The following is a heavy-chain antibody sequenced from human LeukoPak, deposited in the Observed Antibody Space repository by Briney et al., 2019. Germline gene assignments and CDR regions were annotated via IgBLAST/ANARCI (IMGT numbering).Heavy chain of an antibody. J-gene: IGHJ5*02. D-gene: IGHD3-22*01. V-gene: IGHV1-18*01. Sequence: ASVKVSCKASGYTFTSYGISWVRQAPGQGLEWMGWISAYNGNTNYAQKLQGRVTMTTDTSTNTAYMELRSLRSDDTAVYYCARETYYYNSSGPNWFDPWGQGTLVTVSS. CDR2: ISAYNGNT. CDR1: GYTFTSYG. CDR3: ARETYYYNSSGPNWFDP.